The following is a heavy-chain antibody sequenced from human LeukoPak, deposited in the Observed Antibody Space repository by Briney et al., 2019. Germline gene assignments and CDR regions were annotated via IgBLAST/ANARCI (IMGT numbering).Heavy chain of an antibody. V-gene: IGHV4-39*01. D-gene: IGHD3-10*01. Sequence: DSLSLTCTVSGGSISSSSYYWGWIRQPPGKGLEWIVGILVTGSTYYNPSLKSRVTITVDTSKNQFSLKLRSVTAADTAVYYCASLLWFGELFSTLRTYFDYWGQRTLVT. CDR3: ASLLWFGELFSTLRTYFDY. J-gene: IGHJ4*02. CDR2: ILVTGST. CDR1: GGSISSSSYY.